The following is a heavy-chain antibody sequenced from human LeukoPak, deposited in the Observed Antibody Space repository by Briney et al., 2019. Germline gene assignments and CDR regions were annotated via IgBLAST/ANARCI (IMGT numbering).Heavy chain of an antibody. V-gene: IGHV3-7*01. D-gene: IGHD6-13*01. CDR3: ARAPSAAGTLVIDY. CDR1: GFTFSSYW. Sequence: GGSLRLSCAASGFTFSSYWMSWVRQAPGKGLEWVANIKQDGSEKYYVDSVKGRFTISRDNAKNSLYLQMNSLRAEDTAVYYCARAPSAAGTLVIDYWGQGTLVTVSS. J-gene: IGHJ4*02. CDR2: IKQDGSEK.